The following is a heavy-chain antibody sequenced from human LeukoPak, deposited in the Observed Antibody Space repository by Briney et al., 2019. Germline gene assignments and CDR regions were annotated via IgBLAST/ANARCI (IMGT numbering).Heavy chain of an antibody. CDR3: AKRSSLGGAFDY. D-gene: IGHD3-16*01. J-gene: IGHJ4*02. CDR1: GFTFSNYG. Sequence: PGGSLRLSCVVSGFTFSNYGMSWVRQAPGKGLEWVSAITGNGDGTYYADSVKGRFTISRDNSKNTLYLHVNTLRVDDTAVYYCAKRSSLGGAFDYWGQGTLVTASS. CDR2: ITGNGDGT. V-gene: IGHV3-23*01.